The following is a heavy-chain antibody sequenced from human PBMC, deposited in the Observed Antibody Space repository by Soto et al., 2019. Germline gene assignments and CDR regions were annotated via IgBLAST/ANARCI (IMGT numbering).Heavy chain of an antibody. CDR2: ISGSGAST. D-gene: IGHD6-13*01. J-gene: IGHJ6*02. Sequence: GGSLRLSCAASGFTFSSYAMSWVRQAPGKGLEWVSAISGSGASTYYADSVKGRFTISRDNAKNTLYLQMNSLRAEDTAVYYCASPPEGSSPSLAYYYYYGMDVWGQGTTVTVFS. CDR1: GFTFSSYA. CDR3: ASPPEGSSPSLAYYYYYGMDV. V-gene: IGHV3-23*01.